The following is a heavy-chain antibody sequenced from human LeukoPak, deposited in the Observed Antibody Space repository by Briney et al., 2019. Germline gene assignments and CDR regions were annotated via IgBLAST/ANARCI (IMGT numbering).Heavy chain of an antibody. CDR3: AKPAKTDYFDY. V-gene: IGHV3-23*01. Sequence: GGSLRLSCAASGFTLSSYAINWVRQAPGKGLEWVSSINASGGSTYYADSVKGRFTISRDNSKNTLYLQMNSLRAEDTAVYYCAKPAKTDYFDYWGQGTLVTVSS. CDR2: INASGGST. D-gene: IGHD1-14*01. CDR1: GFTLSSYA. J-gene: IGHJ4*02.